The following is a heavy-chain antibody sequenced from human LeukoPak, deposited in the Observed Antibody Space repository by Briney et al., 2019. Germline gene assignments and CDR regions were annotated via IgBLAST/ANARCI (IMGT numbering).Heavy chain of an antibody. V-gene: IGHV3-30*18. Sequence: GGSLRLSCAASGFTFSSYWMHWVRQAPGKGLVWVAVISYDGSNKYYADSVKGRFTISRDNSKNTLYLQMNSLRAEDTAVYYCANREYHLPALYWGQGTLVTVSS. D-gene: IGHD2-2*01. J-gene: IGHJ4*02. CDR3: ANREYHLPALY. CDR1: GFTFSSYW. CDR2: ISYDGSNK.